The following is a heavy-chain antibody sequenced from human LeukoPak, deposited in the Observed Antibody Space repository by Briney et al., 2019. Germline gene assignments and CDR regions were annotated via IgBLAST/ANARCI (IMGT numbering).Heavy chain of an antibody. Sequence: GGSLRLSCAASGFTFDDYATHWVRQAPGKGLEWVSLISWDGGSTYYADSVKGRFTISRDNSKNSLYLQMNSLRAEDTALYYCAKDFGYCSSTSCYRYYYYMDVWGKGTTVSVSS. J-gene: IGHJ6*03. CDR2: ISWDGGST. D-gene: IGHD2-2*02. V-gene: IGHV3-43D*03. CDR3: AKDFGYCSSTSCYRYYYYMDV. CDR1: GFTFDDYA.